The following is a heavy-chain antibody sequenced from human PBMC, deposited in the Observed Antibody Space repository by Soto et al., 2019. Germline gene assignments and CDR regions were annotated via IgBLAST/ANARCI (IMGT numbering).Heavy chain of an antibody. J-gene: IGHJ4*02. CDR1: GGSFGGYY. CDR2: INHSGST. Sequence: SETLSLTCAVYGGSFGGYYWSWIRQPPGKGLEWIGEINHSGSTNYNPSLKSRVTISVDTSKNQFSLKLSSVTAADTAVYYCARLNCGGDCYPNDYWGQGTLVTVSS. CDR3: ARLNCGGDCYPNDY. D-gene: IGHD2-21*02. V-gene: IGHV4-34*01.